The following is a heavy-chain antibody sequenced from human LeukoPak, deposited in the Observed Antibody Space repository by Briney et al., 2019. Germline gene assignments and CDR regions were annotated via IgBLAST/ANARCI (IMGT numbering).Heavy chain of an antibody. V-gene: IGHV3-30*18. CDR1: GFTFSSYG. CDR3: AKDYNTFGESDHYYFDY. Sequence: PGRSLRLSCAASGFTFSSYGMHWVRQAPGKGLEWVAVISYDGTNKYYADSVKGRFTISRDNSKNTLYLQMNSLRAEDTAVYYCAKDYNTFGESDHYYFDYWGQGTLVTVSS. CDR2: ISYDGTNK. D-gene: IGHD3-10*01. J-gene: IGHJ4*02.